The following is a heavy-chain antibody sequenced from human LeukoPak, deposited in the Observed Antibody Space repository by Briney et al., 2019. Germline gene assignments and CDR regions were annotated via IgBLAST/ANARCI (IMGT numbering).Heavy chain of an antibody. Sequence: PSETLSLTCAVYGGSFSGYYWSWLRQPPGKGLEWIGEINHSGSTNYNPSLKSRVTISVDTSKSQFSLKLSSVTAADTAVYYCARGRVVVVAATGHYFDYWGQGTLVTVSS. CDR2: INHSGST. D-gene: IGHD2-15*01. J-gene: IGHJ4*02. V-gene: IGHV4-34*01. CDR1: GGSFSGYY. CDR3: ARGRVVVVAATGHYFDY.